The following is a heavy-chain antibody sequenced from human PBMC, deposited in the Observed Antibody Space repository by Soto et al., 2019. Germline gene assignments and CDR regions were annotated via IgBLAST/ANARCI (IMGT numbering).Heavy chain of an antibody. J-gene: IGHJ4*02. Sequence: PLVSLRLSCAASGFTFSGSAMHWVRQASGKGLEWVGRIRSKANSYATAYAASVKGRFTISRDDSKNTAYLQMNSLRAEDTAVYYCARDGRITMIVVVITSFDYWGQGTLVTVSS. CDR1: GFTFSGSA. CDR3: ARDGRITMIVVVITSFDY. V-gene: IGHV3-73*01. CDR2: IRSKANSYAT. D-gene: IGHD3-22*01.